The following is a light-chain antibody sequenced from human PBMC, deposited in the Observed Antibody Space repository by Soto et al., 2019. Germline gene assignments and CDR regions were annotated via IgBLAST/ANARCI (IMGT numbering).Light chain of an antibody. CDR3: QQANSFPPLT. CDR2: AAS. J-gene: IGKJ4*02. V-gene: IGKV1-12*01. Sequence: DIQMTQSPSSVSASVGDRITITCRASQGISSWVAWYQQKPGKAPKLLIYAASSLQSGVPSMFSGSGSGTDFTLTISSLQPEDFATYYCQQANSFPPLTFGGGTKVEIK. CDR1: QGISSW.